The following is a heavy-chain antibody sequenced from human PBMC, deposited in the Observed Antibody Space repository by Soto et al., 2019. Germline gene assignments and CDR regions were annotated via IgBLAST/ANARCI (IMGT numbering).Heavy chain of an antibody. D-gene: IGHD2-2*01. CDR2: ISGSGDST. CDR1: GFNFKNYG. CDR3: AKSPAAATLNWFDP. J-gene: IGHJ5*02. V-gene: IGHV3-23*01. Sequence: VGSLRLSCAASGFNFKNYGVNWVRQAPGKGLEWVAGISGSGDSTYYGDSVKGRFTISRDNSLHTVYLPMDGLRADDTAIYYCAKSPAAATLNWFDPWGQGSLLTVSS.